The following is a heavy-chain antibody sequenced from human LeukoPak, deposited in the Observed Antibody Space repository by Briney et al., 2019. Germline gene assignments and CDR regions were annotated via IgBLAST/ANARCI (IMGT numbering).Heavy chain of an antibody. J-gene: IGHJ4*02. CDR1: GYTFTSYY. D-gene: IGHD5-18*01. CDR2: INPSGGST. V-gene: IGHV1-46*01. CDR3: ARAGWIRLWLAHFDY. Sequence: ASVKVSCKASGYTFTSYYMHWVRQAPGQGLEWMGIINPSGGSTSYAQKFQGRVTMTRDTSTSTVYMELSSLRSEDTAVYYCARAGWIRLWLAHFDYWGQGTLVTVSS.